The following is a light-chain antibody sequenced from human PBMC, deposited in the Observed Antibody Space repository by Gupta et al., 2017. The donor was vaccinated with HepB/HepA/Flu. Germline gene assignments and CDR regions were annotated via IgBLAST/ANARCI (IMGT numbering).Light chain of an antibody. J-gene: IGLJ2*01. V-gene: IGLV2-23*02. CDR3: GSYAESRAV. Sequence: QSALTQPASVSGSPGQSITISCTATSSDVGSCNLDTWYQQHPGKAHKFIIYEVNKGTAEASNRFSACKSGNTASLTIAGRHDEDETHYYCGSYAESRAVLGGGTKLTVL. CDR2: EVN. CDR1: SSDVGSCNL.